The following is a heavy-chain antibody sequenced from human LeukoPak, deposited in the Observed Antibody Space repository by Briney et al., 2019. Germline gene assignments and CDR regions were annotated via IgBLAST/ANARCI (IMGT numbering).Heavy chain of an antibody. CDR2: IDPSDSYT. CDR3: ARRSGILTGYVYYFDY. CDR1: GYSFTSYW. Sequence: GESLKISCKGSGYSFTSYWISWVRQMPGKGLEWMGRIDPSDSYTNYSPSFQGHVTISADKSISTAYLQWSSLKASDTAMYYCARRSGILTGYVYYFDYWGQGTLVTVSS. V-gene: IGHV5-10-1*01. D-gene: IGHD3-9*01. J-gene: IGHJ4*02.